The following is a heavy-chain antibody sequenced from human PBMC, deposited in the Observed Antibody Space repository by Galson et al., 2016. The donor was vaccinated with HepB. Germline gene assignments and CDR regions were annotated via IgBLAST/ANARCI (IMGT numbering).Heavy chain of an antibody. CDR2: VYYSGNI. CDR1: GGSVDDYY. Sequence: SETLSLTCSVSGGSVDDYYWHWIRQPPGKGLEWIGFVYYSGNIYYNPSLRSRVTISLDRSDNHVSLRLTSVAAADTAVYYCARSRTTSGWFGRAFDVWGQVTTVTVSS. J-gene: IGHJ3*01. CDR3: ARSRTTSGWFGRAFDV. V-gene: IGHV4-59*02. D-gene: IGHD3-10*01.